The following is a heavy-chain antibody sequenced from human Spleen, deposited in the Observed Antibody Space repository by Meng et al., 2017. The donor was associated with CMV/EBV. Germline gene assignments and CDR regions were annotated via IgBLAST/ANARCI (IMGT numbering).Heavy chain of an antibody. CDR2: INPNSGGT. J-gene: IGHJ4*02. CDR1: GYTFTGYY. V-gene: IGHV1-2*02. Sequence: ASVKVSCKASGYTFTGYYMHWVRQAPGQGLEWMGWINPNSGGTNYAQKFQGRVTMTTDTSTSTVYMELGSLRSDDTAEYYCARDRIGYYDVLTGYPMEKFDFWGQGTLVTVSS. D-gene: IGHD3-9*01. CDR3: ARDRIGYYDVLTGYPMEKFDF.